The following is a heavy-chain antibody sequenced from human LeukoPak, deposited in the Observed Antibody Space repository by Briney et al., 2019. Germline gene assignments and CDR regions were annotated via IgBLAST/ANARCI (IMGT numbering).Heavy chain of an antibody. J-gene: IGHJ4*02. D-gene: IGHD4-17*01. V-gene: IGHV3-23*01. CDR2: ISGSGGST. CDR1: GFTFSSYA. CDR3: AISVGETTVTTGSDY. Sequence: GGSLRLSCAASGFTFSSYAMSWVRQAPGKGLEWVSAISGSGGSTYYADSVKGRFTISRDNSKNTLYLQMNSLRAEDTAVYYCAISVGETTVTTGSDYWGQGTLVTVSS.